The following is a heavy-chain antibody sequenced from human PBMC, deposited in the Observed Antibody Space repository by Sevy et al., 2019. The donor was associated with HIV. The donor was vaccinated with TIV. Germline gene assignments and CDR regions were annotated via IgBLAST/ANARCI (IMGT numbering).Heavy chain of an antibody. CDR2: IKQDGSEK. D-gene: IGHD1-26*01. CDR1: GFTFTNAW. CDR3: ARDWGATF. V-gene: IGHV3-7*01. J-gene: IGHJ4*02. Sequence: GGSLRLSCAASGFTFTNAWMNWVRQAPGKGLEWVANIKQDGSEKYYVDSVKGRFTISRDNAKNSLYLQMNSLRAEDTAVYYCARDWGATFWGQGTLVTVSS.